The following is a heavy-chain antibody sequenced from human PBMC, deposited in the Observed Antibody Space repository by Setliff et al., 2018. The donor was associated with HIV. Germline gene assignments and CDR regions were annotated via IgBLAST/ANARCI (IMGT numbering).Heavy chain of an antibody. CDR2: INNKGDST. Sequence: PGGSLRLSCAASGFTFSSYAMHWVRQAPGKGLEYVSVINNKGDSTYYADSVKGRFSISRDNSKNTLYLQLGSLRADDTAVYYCASLPPLYDSSGYYFDYWGQGTLVTVSS. D-gene: IGHD3-22*01. CDR3: ASLPPLYDSSGYYFDY. J-gene: IGHJ4*02. CDR1: GFTFSSYA. V-gene: IGHV3-64*02.